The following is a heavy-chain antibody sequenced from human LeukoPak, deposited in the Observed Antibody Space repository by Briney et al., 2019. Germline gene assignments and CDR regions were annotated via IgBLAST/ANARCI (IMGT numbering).Heavy chain of an antibody. CDR3: AKGFSAGTMDY. CDR2: ISYHGSNQ. Sequence: GGSLRLSCAASGFTFSSYWMSWVRQPPGKGLEWVAVISYHGSNQYYIDSVKGRFTISRDNSKDTVYLQMNSLRPDDTAVYYCAKGFSAGTMDYWGQGTLVTVSS. J-gene: IGHJ4*02. V-gene: IGHV3-30*18. D-gene: IGHD1-1*01. CDR1: GFTFSSYW.